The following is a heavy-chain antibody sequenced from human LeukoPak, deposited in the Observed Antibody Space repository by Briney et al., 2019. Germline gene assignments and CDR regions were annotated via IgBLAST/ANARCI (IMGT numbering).Heavy chain of an antibody. CDR1: GFIFRNYW. CDR3: AREQSYSEEIVVVNPPFDY. V-gene: IGHV3-7*01. CDR2: IRGDASRE. D-gene: IGHD2-21*01. Sequence: GGSLRLSCAASGFIFRNYWMAWVRQVPGEGLEWVANIRGDASREYYLDSVKGRFTISRDNTKNSLYLQMNSLRAEDTALYYCAREQSYSEEIVVVNPPFDYWGQGTLVTVSS. J-gene: IGHJ4*02.